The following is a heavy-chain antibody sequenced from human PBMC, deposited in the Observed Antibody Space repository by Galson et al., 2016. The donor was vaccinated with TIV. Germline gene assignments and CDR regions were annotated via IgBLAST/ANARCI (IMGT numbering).Heavy chain of an antibody. Sequence: SETLSLTCAVYDGSFTGYYWNWIRQSSEKGLEWIGEISRSGSTNYNPSLQSRVTISMDLSNNHFSLNLTSVTAADSALYYCARGHIVVVPGDRPAGLDHWGQGTLVTVSS. CDR3: ARGHIVVVPGDRPAGLDH. CDR1: DGSFTGYY. D-gene: IGHD2-2*01. J-gene: IGHJ4*02. CDR2: ISRSGST. V-gene: IGHV4-34*01.